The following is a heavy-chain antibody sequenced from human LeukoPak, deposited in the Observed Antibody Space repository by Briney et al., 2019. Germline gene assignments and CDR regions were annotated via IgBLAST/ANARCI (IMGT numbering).Heavy chain of an antibody. CDR2: ISGSGDST. Sequence: GGSLRLSCAASGFTFSSYAMSWVRQAPGKGLEWVSAISGSGDSTHYADSVKGRFTISRDYSKNTLYLQMNSLRAEDTAVYYCAKGREAPWYTSGWYDYWGQGTLVTVSS. V-gene: IGHV3-23*01. CDR3: AKGREAPWYTSGWYDY. D-gene: IGHD6-19*01. J-gene: IGHJ4*02. CDR1: GFTFSSYA.